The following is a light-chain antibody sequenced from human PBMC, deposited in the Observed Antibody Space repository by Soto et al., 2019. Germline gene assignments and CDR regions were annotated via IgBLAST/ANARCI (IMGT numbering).Light chain of an antibody. CDR3: QSYDSSLSALV. J-gene: IGLJ2*01. CDR1: SSNIGAVYD. V-gene: IGLV1-40*01. Sequence: QSVLTQPPSVSGAPGQRITISCTGRSSNIGAVYDVHWYQQLPGTAPKLLIYGSSNRPSGVPDRFSGSKSGTSASLAITGLQAEDEADYYCQSYDSSLSALVFGGGTKLTVL. CDR2: GSS.